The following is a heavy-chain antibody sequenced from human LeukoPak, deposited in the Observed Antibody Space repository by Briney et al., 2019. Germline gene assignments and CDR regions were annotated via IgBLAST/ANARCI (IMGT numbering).Heavy chain of an antibody. J-gene: IGHJ4*02. CDR3: ARDRRGYYDSGSYYPLI. Sequence: ASVKVSCKASGYRFAGYYIHWARQAPGQGLEWMGWINPNSGGTNYAQKFQGRVTMTRDTSVSTAYMEVSRLRSDDTAVYFCARDRRGYYDSGSYYPLIWGQGTLVTVSS. D-gene: IGHD3-10*01. CDR2: INPNSGGT. CDR1: GYRFAGYY. V-gene: IGHV1-2*02.